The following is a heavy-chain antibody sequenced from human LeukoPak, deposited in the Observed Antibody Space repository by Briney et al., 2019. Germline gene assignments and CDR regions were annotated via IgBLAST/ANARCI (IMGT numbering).Heavy chain of an antibody. J-gene: IGHJ4*02. CDR2: VYYSGTT. CDR3: ATLGAFDY. V-gene: IGHV4-59*01. CDR1: GASINSYY. Sequence: SETPSLTCTVSGASINSYYWSWIRQPPGKGLEWIGYVYYSGTTNYNPSLKSRVTISLNRSQNQFSLKLTSVTAADTAVYYCATLGAFDYWGQGALVTVSS.